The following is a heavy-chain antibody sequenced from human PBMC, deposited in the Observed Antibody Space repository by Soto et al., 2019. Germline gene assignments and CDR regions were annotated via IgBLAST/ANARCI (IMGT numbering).Heavy chain of an antibody. J-gene: IGHJ3*01. D-gene: IGHD3-3*01. CDR1: GFTVSYYG. V-gene: IGHV3-33*01. CDR2: MWYDGRSI. Sequence: GGSLRLSCSASGFTVSYYGVHWVRQAPGKGLEWVAFMWYDGRSIFYAESVKGRFTISRDNSRNIVEFQMNNLRVEHTESYHRARDSGHHATYVRHALEYWGQRTMV. CDR3: ARDSGHHATYVRHALEY.